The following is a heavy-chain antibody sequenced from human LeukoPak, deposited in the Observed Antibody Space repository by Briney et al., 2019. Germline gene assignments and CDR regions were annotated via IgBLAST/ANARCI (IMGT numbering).Heavy chain of an antibody. J-gene: IGHJ1*01. V-gene: IGHV3-21*01. CDR2: ISSSSAYI. Sequence: GGSPRLSCAASGFTFSDYSMNWVRQAPGKGLEWVSSISSSSAYIYYADSVKGRFTVSRDNAENSLSLQMDSLRAKDSAIYHCARGPRNSSSYQYFQHWGQGTLVTVSA. D-gene: IGHD6-13*01. CDR1: GFTFSDYS. CDR3: ARGPRNSSSYQYFQH.